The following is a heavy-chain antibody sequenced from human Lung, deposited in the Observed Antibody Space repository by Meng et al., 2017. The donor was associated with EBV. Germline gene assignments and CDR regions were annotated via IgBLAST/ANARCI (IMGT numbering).Heavy chain of an antibody. CDR1: GFIFTSYA. CDR2: ISAYNGNT. Sequence: ELVQLWAEGKKPGASVKVSWQASGFIFTSYAISWVRQAPGQGLQYMGWISAYNGNTNYAQELQGRVTKTTDTSTSTAYMELRSLRFDDTAVYYCARFYCSSTSCPHVLFDYWGQGTLVTVSS. V-gene: IGHV1-18*01. J-gene: IGHJ4*02. D-gene: IGHD2-2*01. CDR3: ARFYCSSTSCPHVLFDY.